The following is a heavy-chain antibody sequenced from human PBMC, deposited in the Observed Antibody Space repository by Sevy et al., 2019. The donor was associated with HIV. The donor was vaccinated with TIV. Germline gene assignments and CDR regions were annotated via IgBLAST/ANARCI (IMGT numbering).Heavy chain of an antibody. CDR1: GFSFSNYA. CDR3: AKRRVQSGLSGGGANYGWDV. V-gene: IGHV3-23*01. D-gene: IGHD2-8*02. J-gene: IGHJ6*02. CDR2: LIGGVIRT. Sequence: GGSLRLSCAASGFSFSNYAMGWVGKAQGRGLEWVSTLIGGVIRTYYAASVTGRFPISRDNSRNTRYLQMNSLRAEETAVYYCAKRRVQSGLSGGGANYGWDVCGQGTTVTVSS.